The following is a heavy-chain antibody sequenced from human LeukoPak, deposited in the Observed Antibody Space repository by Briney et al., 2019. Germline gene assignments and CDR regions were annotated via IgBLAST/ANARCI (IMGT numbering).Heavy chain of an antibody. CDR2: IYHSGST. D-gene: IGHD4-11*01. Sequence: SETLSLTCTVSGYSISSGYYWGWIRQPPGKGLEWIGSIYHSGSTYYNPSLKSRVTISVDTSKNQFSLKLSSVTAADTAVYYCGRYLTTARTWFDPWGQGTLVTVSS. CDR3: GRYLTTARTWFDP. CDR1: GYSISSGYY. V-gene: IGHV4-38-2*02. J-gene: IGHJ5*02.